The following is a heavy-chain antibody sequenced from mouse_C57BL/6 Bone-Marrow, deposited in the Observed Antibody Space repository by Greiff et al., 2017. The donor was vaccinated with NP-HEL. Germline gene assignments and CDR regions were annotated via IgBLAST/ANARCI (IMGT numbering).Heavy chain of an antibody. V-gene: IGHV10-1*01. CDR2: IRSKSNNYAT. J-gene: IGHJ4*01. CDR3: VRPKPYYDYAMDY. Sequence: EVKLVESGGGLVQPKGSLKLSCAASGFSFNTYAMNWVRQAPGKGLEWVARIRSKSNNYATYYADSVKDRFTISRDDSESMLYLKMNNLKTEDTAMYYCVRPKPYYDYAMDYWGQGTSVTVSS. D-gene: IGHD2-4*01. CDR1: GFSFNTYA.